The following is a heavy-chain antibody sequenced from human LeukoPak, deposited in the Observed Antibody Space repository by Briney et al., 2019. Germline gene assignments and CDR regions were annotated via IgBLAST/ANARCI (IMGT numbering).Heavy chain of an antibody. CDR2: MSSSSSYI. D-gene: IGHD6-19*01. CDR1: GFIFSSYS. V-gene: IGHV3-21*01. Sequence: PGGSLRLSCAASGFIFSSYSMDWVRQAPGKGLEWVSSMSSSSSYIRYADSVKGRFTISRDNAKNSLYLQMNSLRAEDTAVYYCARDSSGWYYFDYWGQGILVTVSS. CDR3: ARDSSGWYYFDY. J-gene: IGHJ4*02.